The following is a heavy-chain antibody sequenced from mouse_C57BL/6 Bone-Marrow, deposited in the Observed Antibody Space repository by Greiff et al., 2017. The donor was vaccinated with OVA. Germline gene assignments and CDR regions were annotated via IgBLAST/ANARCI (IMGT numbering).Heavy chain of an antibody. CDR2: IYPGSGST. CDR3: ARYYYGSSYDWFAY. Sequence: QVQLQQPGAELVKPGASVKMSCKASGYTFTSYWITWVKQRPGQGLEWIGDIYPGSGSTNYNEKFKSKATLTVDTSSSTAYMQLSSLTSEDSAVYYCARYYYGSSYDWFAYGGQGTLVTVSA. V-gene: IGHV1-55*01. CDR1: GYTFTSYW. J-gene: IGHJ3*01. D-gene: IGHD1-1*01.